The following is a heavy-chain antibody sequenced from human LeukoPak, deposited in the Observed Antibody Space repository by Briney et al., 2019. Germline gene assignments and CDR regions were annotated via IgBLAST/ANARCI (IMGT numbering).Heavy chain of an antibody. V-gene: IGHV3-30-3*01. J-gene: IGHJ4*02. CDR2: ISHDRSNN. Sequence: PGGSLRLSCAASGFTFSNYAMHWARQAPGKGLGWVAFISHDRSNNCHADSVKGRFTISRDNSKNTLYLQMNSLTDEDTAVYYCARDLSGSYMSDYWGQGTLVTVSS. CDR1: GFTFSNYA. CDR3: ARDLSGSYMSDY. D-gene: IGHD3-10*01.